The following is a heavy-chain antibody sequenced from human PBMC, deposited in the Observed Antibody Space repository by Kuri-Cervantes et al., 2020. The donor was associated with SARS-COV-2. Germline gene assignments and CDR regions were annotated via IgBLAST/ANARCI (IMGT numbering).Heavy chain of an antibody. D-gene: IGHD6-13*01. V-gene: IGHV1-69*13. CDR2: IIPIFGTA. J-gene: IGHJ4*02. Sequence: SVKVSCKTSGYTITNFFMHWVRQAPGQGLEWMGRIIPIFGTANYAQKFQGRVTITADESTSTAYMELSSLRSEDTAVYYCAREQPDATFFDYWGQGTLVTVSS. CDR1: GYTITNFF. CDR3: AREQPDATFFDY.